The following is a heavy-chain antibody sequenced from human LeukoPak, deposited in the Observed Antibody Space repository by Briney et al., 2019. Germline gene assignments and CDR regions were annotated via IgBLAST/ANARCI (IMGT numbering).Heavy chain of an antibody. CDR2: ISGSSSAI. V-gene: IGHV3-48*01. CDR1: GFTFSAYN. D-gene: IGHD3-22*01. J-gene: IGHJ6*02. CDR3: ARDPTYYYDSSGLPSYYYYYGMDV. Sequence: GSLRLSCAASGFTFSAYNMIWVRQAPGKGLEWLSYISGSSSAIYYADSVQGRFTISRDNAKNSLSLQMNSLRAEDTAVYYCARDPTYYYDSSGLPSYYYYYGMDVWGQGTTVTVSS.